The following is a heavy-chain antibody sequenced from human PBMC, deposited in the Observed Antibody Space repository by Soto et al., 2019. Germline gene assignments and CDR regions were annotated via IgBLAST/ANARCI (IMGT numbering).Heavy chain of an antibody. J-gene: IGHJ4*02. D-gene: IGHD1-7*01. CDR1: GFTVSSYA. V-gene: IGHV3-23*01. CDR2: ISGSGGST. Sequence: EVQLLESGGGLVQPGGSLGLSCAASGFTVSSYAMSWVRQAPGKGLEWVSGISGSGGSTYYADSVKGRFTISRDNSKNTLYLQMNSLRAEDTAVYYCARQPELRVVGADYWGQGTLVTVSS. CDR3: ARQPELRVVGADY.